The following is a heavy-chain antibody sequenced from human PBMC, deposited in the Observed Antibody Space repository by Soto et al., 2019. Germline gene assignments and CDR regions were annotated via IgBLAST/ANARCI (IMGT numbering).Heavy chain of an antibody. D-gene: IGHD2-21*02. CDR1: GYIFTSSW. CDR3: ARLPHAVTLDN. J-gene: IGHJ4*02. CDR2: IDPSDSYT. V-gene: IGHV5-10-1*03. Sequence: EVQLVQSGAEVKKPGESLRISCKGSGYIFTSSWITWVRQIPGKGLEWVGRIDPSDSYTNYSPSFQGHVTISADKSISTAYLQWSSLKASDTAMYYCARLPHAVTLDNWGQGTLVTVSS.